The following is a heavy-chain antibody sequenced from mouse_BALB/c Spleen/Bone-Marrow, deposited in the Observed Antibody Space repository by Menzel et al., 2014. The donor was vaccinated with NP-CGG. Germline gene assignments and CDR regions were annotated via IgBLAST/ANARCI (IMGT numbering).Heavy chain of an antibody. J-gene: IGHJ1*01. CDR1: GFTFTDYY. V-gene: IGHV7-3*02. CDR2: IRNKAKGYTT. CDR3: ARDINYDSYYWYNDV. D-gene: IGHD2-12*01. Sequence: EVQGVESGGGLVQPGGSLRLSCATSGFTFTDYYMSWVRPPPGQALEWLGFIRNKAKGYTTAYSASVKGRFTISSDYSLNIVFHQMNTLRAEDSATQYCARDINYDSYYWYNDVWGAGTTVTGSS.